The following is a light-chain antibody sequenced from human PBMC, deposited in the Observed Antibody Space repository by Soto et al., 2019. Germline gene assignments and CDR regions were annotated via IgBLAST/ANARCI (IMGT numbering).Light chain of an antibody. V-gene: IGLV2-23*01. J-gene: IGLJ1*01. Sequence: QSVLTQPAAVSGSPGQSITISCTGTSSDVGGYRYVSWYQQHPGKAPKVIIYEGIKRPSGVSNRFSGSNSGSTAPLTISGLQAEDEADYYCCSYVGATTYVFGTGTKVTVL. CDR2: EGI. CDR1: SSDVGGYRY. CDR3: CSYVGATTYV.